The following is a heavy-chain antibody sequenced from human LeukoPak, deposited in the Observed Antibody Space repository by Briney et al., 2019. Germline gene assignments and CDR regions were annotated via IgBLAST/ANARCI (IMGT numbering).Heavy chain of an antibody. CDR1: GGSFSGYY. V-gene: IGHV4-34*01. CDR3: TRRRNFFASGSYSLGAWFDP. D-gene: IGHD3-10*01. Sequence: SETLSLTCAVTGGSFSGYYWIWIRQSPGKGLEWMGEVNDEGATNYNPSLKGRVTVSVDTSKTQFSLKLRSLTAADTAVYYCTRRRNFFASGSYSLGAWFDPWGQGALVTVSS. J-gene: IGHJ5*02. CDR2: VNDEGAT.